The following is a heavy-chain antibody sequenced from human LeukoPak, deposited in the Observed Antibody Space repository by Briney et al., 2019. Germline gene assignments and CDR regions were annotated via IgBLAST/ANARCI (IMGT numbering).Heavy chain of an antibody. V-gene: IGHV3-48*03. J-gene: IGHJ3*02. CDR2: ISSSGSTI. Sequence: GGSLRLSCAASGFTFSSYEMNWVRQAPGKGLEWVSYISSSGSTIYYADSVKGRFTISRDNAKNSLYLQMNSLRAEDTAVYYCARDQFDGDAFDIWGQGTMVTVSS. CDR1: GFTFSSYE. D-gene: IGHD5-24*01. CDR3: ARDQFDGDAFDI.